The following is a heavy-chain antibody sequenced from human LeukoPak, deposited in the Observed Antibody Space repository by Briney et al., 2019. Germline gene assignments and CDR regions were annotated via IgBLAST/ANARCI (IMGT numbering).Heavy chain of an antibody. J-gene: IGHJ4*02. V-gene: IGHV3-73*01. CDR3: TGAGAGDY. D-gene: IGHD3-10*01. Sequence: PGGSLRLSCAASGFTFSGSAMHRVRQASGKGLEWVGRIRSKANSYATAYAASVKGRFTISRDDSKNTAYLQMNSLKTEDTAVYYCTGAGAGDYWGQGTLVTVSS. CDR1: GFTFSGSA. CDR2: IRSKANSYAT.